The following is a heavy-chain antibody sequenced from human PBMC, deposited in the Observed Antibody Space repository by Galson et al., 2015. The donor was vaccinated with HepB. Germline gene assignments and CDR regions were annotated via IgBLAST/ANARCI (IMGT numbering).Heavy chain of an antibody. CDR1: EFTFNSHA. Sequence: SLRLSCAVSEFTFNSHAMTWVRQAPGKGLEWVSTISGNGDSTYFADSVKGRFTISRDNLNNTLHLHMNSLRPEDTAVYYCARDAKYNNAWSPYYYFDYWGQGALVAVPS. J-gene: IGHJ4*02. V-gene: IGHV3-23*01. CDR2: ISGNGDST. D-gene: IGHD1-26*01. CDR3: ARDAKYNNAWSPYYYFDY.